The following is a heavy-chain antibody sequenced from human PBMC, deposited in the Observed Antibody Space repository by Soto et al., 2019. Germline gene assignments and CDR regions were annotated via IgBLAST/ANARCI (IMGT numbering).Heavy chain of an antibody. CDR2: LHPNTGGT. D-gene: IGHD6-19*01. Sequence: ASVKVSCKASGYHYTNSYMHWVRQAPGQGLEWMGWLHPNTGGTNYAQKFQGRVTMTRDTSVSTVYMELNRLTSDDTAIYFCASDFRTRGWFRQAGNFAMDVWGQGTTVTVSS. CDR1: GYHYTNSY. CDR3: ASDFRTRGWFRQAGNFAMDV. V-gene: IGHV1-2*02. J-gene: IGHJ6*02.